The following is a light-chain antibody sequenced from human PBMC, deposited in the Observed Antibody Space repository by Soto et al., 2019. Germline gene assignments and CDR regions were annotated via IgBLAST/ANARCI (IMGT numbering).Light chain of an antibody. J-gene: IGLJ1*01. CDR3: SAFATSRAYV. CDR1: SRDVGANNY. Sequence: QSALTQPASVSGSPGQSITISCTGTSRDVGANNYVSWYQQQSGKAPKLLIHEVSNRPAGVSDRFSGSKSGNTASLTISGLQAEDEADYYCSAFATSRAYVFGIGTKLTVL. CDR2: EVS. V-gene: IGLV2-14*01.